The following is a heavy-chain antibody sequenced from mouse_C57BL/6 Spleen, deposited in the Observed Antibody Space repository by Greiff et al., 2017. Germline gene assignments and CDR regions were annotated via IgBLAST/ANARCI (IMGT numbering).Heavy chain of an antibody. CDR2: IDPEDGDT. CDR3: TDYYGSSLYWYFGV. D-gene: IGHD1-1*01. J-gene: IGHJ1*03. CDR1: GFNIKDYY. V-gene: IGHV14-1*01. Sequence: EVQVVESGAELVRPGASVKLSCTASGFNIKDYYMHWVKQRPEQGLEWIGRIDPEDGDTEYAPKFQGKATMTADTSSNTAYLQLSSLTSEDTAVYYCTDYYGSSLYWYFGVWGTGTTVTVSS.